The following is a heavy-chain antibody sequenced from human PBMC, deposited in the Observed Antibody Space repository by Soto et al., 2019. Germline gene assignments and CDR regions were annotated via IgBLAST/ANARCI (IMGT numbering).Heavy chain of an antibody. J-gene: IGHJ5*02. CDR3: ARGDIVLVPASEGNWFDP. Sequence: QVQLVQSGAEVKKPGASVTLSCKASAYSFTTYHIHWVRQAPGQGLEWMGLINPDAGATNYAQRFQGRLRLTRDTSTSTVYMELRSRRFDDTAVDFCARGDIVLVPASEGNWFDPWGQGTLVTVSS. CDR2: INPDAGAT. D-gene: IGHD2-2*01. V-gene: IGHV1-46*01. CDR1: AYSFTTYH.